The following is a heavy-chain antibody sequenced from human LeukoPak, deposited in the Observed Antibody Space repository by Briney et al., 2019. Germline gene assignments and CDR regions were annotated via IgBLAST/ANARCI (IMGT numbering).Heavy chain of an antibody. D-gene: IGHD6-19*01. CDR3: ARGAVSGRELDY. Sequence: SETLSLTCTVSGGSISPYFWNWIRQPAGKGLEWIGRIFSSGATNYSPSLKSRVILSLDTSKNQFSLKLNSVTAADTAVYYCARGAVSGRELDYWGQGTLVTVSS. V-gene: IGHV4-4*07. J-gene: IGHJ4*02. CDR1: GGSISPYF. CDR2: IFSSGAT.